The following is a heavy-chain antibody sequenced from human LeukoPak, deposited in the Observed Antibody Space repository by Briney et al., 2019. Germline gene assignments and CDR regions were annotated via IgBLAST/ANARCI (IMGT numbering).Heavy chain of an antibody. J-gene: IGHJ2*01. V-gene: IGHV3-23*01. CDR1: GFTFSNYA. CDR2: ISGSGGST. CDR3: AKEVAAAVLHYWYFDL. D-gene: IGHD6-13*01. Sequence: PGGSLRLSCAAPGFTFSNYAMSWVRQAPGKGLEWVSFISGSGGSTYYADSVKGRFTISRDNSKNTLYLQMNSLRAEDTAVYYCAKEVAAAVLHYWYFDLWGRGTLVTVSS.